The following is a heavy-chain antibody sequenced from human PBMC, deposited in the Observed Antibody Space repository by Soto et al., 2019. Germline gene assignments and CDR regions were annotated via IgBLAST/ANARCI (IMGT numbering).Heavy chain of an antibody. CDR3: ARSEYTSAWTGY. Sequence: QVQLVQSGAEEKQPGASVKVSCKASGYTFTSYAMHWVRQAPGQRLEWMGWINAGNDNTKYSQKFQGRVTITRDTAASTAYTALSRLRSEDTAVYYWARSEYTSAWTGYWGQGTLVTVSS. J-gene: IGHJ4*02. CDR2: INAGNDNT. D-gene: IGHD6-19*01. V-gene: IGHV1-3*05. CDR1: GYTFTSYA.